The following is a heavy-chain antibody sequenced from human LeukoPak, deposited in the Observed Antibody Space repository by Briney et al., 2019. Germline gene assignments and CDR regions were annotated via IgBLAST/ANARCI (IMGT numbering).Heavy chain of an antibody. J-gene: IGHJ4*02. CDR1: GFTFSNYA. V-gene: IGHV3-23*01. Sequence: GGSLRLSCAASGFTFSNYALSWVRQAPGKGLEWVSGISGGGGNTFYADSVKGRFTISRDNSQNTLYLQMNTLRPEDTAVYYCAKHLTSRAIALDYWGQGTLVTVSS. CDR3: AKHLTSRAIALDY. D-gene: IGHD1-26*01. CDR2: ISGGGGNT.